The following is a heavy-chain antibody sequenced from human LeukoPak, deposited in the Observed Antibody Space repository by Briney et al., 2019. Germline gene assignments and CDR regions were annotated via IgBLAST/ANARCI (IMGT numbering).Heavy chain of an antibody. J-gene: IGHJ4*02. Sequence: QPGGSLRLSCAASGFSFSEYWMSWVRQAPGKGLEWVANINPVGSETYYVDSVRGRFTISRDSAMNLLYLQMNSLRAEDTAMYYCAKGTLRYSSCYECWGQGTPVTVSS. D-gene: IGHD6-19*01. CDR3: AKGTLRYSSCYEC. CDR1: GFSFSEYW. CDR2: INPVGSET. V-gene: IGHV3-7*05.